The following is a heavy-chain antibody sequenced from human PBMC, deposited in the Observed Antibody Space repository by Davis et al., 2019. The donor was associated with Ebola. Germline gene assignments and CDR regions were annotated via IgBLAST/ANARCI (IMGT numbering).Heavy chain of an antibody. J-gene: IGHJ4*02. Sequence: GESLKISCAASGFTFSSFTMNWVRQAPGKGLEWVSTISDGGTNTHYADSVKGRFTISRDNAKNTLFLQMNSLRADDTAVYYCARDVGGRAGYWGQGTLVTVSS. V-gene: IGHV3-23*01. CDR3: ARDVGGRAGY. CDR1: GFTFSSFT. CDR2: ISDGGTNT.